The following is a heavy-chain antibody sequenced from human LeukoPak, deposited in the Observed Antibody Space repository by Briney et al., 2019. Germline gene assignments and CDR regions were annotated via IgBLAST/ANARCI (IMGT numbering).Heavy chain of an antibody. D-gene: IGHD5-18*01. CDR3: ANGRYSYGYKNAFDI. V-gene: IGHV3-11*04. CDR2: ISSSGSTI. J-gene: IGHJ3*02. Sequence: GGSLRLSCAASGFTFSDYYMSWIRQAPGKGLEWVSYISSSGSTIYYADSVKGRFTISRDNAKNSLYLQMSSLRAEDTAVYYCANGRYSYGYKNAFDIWGQGTMVTVSS. CDR1: GFTFSDYY.